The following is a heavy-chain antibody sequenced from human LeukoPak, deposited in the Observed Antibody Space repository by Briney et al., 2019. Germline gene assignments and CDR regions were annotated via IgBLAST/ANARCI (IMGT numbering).Heavy chain of an antibody. V-gene: IGHV3-23*01. CDR1: GFTFSSYA. CDR3: ARDIYYDSWEGFDP. D-gene: IGHD3-22*01. Sequence: GGSLRLSCAASGFTFSSYAMSWVRQAPGKGLEWVSAISGSFIGTYYADSVKGRFTISRDNSKNTLYLQMNSPRAEDTAVYYCARDIYYDSWEGFDPWGQGTLVTVSS. J-gene: IGHJ5*02. CDR2: ISGSFIGT.